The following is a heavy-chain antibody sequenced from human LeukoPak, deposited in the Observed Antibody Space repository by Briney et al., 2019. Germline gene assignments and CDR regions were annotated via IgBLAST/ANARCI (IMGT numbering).Heavy chain of an antibody. CDR2: ISGRGGST. V-gene: IGHV3-23*01. CDR1: GFTFSSYA. Sequence: GGSLRLSCAASGFTFSSYAMNWDRQAPGKGLEWVSFISGRGGSTFYADSVKGRFTISRGNSKNTLHLQMNSLRAEDTAVYYCAKASDIAGGDFDYWGQGTLVTVSS. J-gene: IGHJ4*02. D-gene: IGHD1-26*01. CDR3: AKASDIAGGDFDY.